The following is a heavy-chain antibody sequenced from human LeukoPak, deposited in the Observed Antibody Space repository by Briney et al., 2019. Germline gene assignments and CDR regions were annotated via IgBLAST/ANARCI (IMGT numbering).Heavy chain of an antibody. D-gene: IGHD4-17*01. V-gene: IGHV4-30-2*01. J-gene: IGHJ4*02. CDR1: GGSISSGGYY. Sequence: SETLSLTCTVSGGSISSGGYYWSWIRQPPGKGLEWIGYIYHSGSTYYNPSLKSRVTISVDRSKNQFSLKLSSVTAADTAVYYCAGDYGDYVLAFDYWGQGTLVTVSS. CDR3: AGDYGDYVLAFDY. CDR2: IYHSGST.